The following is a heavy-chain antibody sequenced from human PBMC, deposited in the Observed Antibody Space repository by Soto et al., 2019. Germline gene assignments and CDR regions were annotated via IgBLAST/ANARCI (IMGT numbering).Heavy chain of an antibody. Sequence: SETLSLTCAVSGFSISSTNWWNWVRQPPGKGLEWIGEIDHSGSTNYNPSLKSRVTISVDKSKNQFSLKLSSVTAADTAVYYCARVEDILTGYYMAYWGQGTLVTVSS. J-gene: IGHJ4*02. V-gene: IGHV4-4*02. CDR1: GFSISSTNW. D-gene: IGHD3-9*01. CDR3: ARVEDILTGYYMAY. CDR2: IDHSGST.